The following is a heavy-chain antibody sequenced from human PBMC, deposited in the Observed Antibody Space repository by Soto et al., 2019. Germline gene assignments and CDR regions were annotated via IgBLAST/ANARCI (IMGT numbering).Heavy chain of an antibody. D-gene: IGHD3-22*01. CDR3: ARGHYYESTGFHGYFFDY. CDR2: IYYSGNT. J-gene: IGHJ4*02. Sequence: SETLSLTCTVSGGSTRSDNYWSFIRQPPGKGLEWIGHIYYSGNTDYNPSLKSRLAISIDTSKNQFSLKLSSVTAADTAVYYCARGHYYESTGFHGYFFDYWGQGSLVTVSS. V-gene: IGHV4-30-4*02. CDR1: GGSTRSDNY.